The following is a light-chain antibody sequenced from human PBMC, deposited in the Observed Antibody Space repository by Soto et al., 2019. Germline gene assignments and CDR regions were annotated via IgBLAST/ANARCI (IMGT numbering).Light chain of an antibody. J-gene: IGLJ1*01. V-gene: IGLV2-8*01. Sequence: QSALTQPPSASGSPGQSVAISCTGTSSDVGGYNYVSWYQQHPGKAPKLMIYEVNKRPSGVPDRFSGSKSGNTASLNVSGLQAEDEADYYCSSYAGSSNVFGTGTKVTX. CDR1: SSDVGGYNY. CDR3: SSYAGSSNV. CDR2: EVN.